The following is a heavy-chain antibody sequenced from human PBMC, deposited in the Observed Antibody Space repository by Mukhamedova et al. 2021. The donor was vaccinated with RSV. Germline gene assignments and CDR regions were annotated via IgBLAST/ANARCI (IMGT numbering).Heavy chain of an antibody. CDR3: ATAGNW. CDR1: GFSFSTSW. CDR2: IKGDGTII. Sequence: LRLSCAASGFSFSTSWIHWVRQAPGQGLVWVSRIKGDGTIIDYADCVRGRVTISRDNAKSTLYLQMNSLRAEDTAVYYCATAGNW. J-gene: IGHJ5*01. V-gene: IGHV3-74*01.